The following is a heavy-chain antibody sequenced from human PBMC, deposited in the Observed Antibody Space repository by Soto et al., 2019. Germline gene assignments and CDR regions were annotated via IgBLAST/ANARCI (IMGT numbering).Heavy chain of an antibody. CDR2: IIPIFGTA. CDR1: GGTFSSSA. V-gene: IGHV1-69*13. J-gene: IGHJ4*02. CDR3: ARGHCSGGSCYNFDY. Sequence: SVKVSCTASGGTFSSSAISWVRQAPGQGLEWMGGIIPIFGTANYAQKFQGRVTITADESTSTAYMELSSLRSEDTAVYYCARGHCSGGSCYNFDYWGQGTLVTVSA. D-gene: IGHD2-15*01.